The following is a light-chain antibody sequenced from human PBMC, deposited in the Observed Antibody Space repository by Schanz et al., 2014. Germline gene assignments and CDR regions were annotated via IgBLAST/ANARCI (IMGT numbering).Light chain of an antibody. CDR1: QSLLHSNGYNY. V-gene: IGKV2-28*01. Sequence: DIVMTQSPLSLPVTPGEPASISCRSSQSLLHSNGYNYLDWYLQKPGQSPQLLIYLGSNRASGVPDRFSGSGSGTDFTLKISRVEAEDVGVYYCMQSVRFPFTFGPGTKVDIK. J-gene: IGKJ3*01. CDR3: MQSVRFPFT. CDR2: LGS.